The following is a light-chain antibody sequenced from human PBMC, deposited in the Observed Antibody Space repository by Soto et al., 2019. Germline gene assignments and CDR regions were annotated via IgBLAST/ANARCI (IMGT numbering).Light chain of an antibody. CDR3: QQYYATPSPT. CDR2: WAS. V-gene: IGKV4-1*01. Sequence: DIVMTQSPDSLAVSLGERATINCKSSQSVLFSSNNKNYLAWYQQKPGQPPKLLIYWASTRESWVPDRFSGSGSGTDLALTISSLQAEGVAVDHCQQYYATPSPTFGGGTKVEIK. J-gene: IGKJ4*01. CDR1: QSVLFSSNNKNY.